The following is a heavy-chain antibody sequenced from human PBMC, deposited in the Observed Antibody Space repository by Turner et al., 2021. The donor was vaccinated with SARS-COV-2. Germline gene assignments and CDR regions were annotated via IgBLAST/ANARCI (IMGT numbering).Heavy chain of an antibody. CDR3: ATGVAVAGTPSDYYYYYGIDV. V-gene: IGHV1-24*01. CDR2: FDPEDGET. CDR1: GYTLTELS. Sequence: QVQLVQSGAEVKKPGASVKVSCKVSGYTLTELSMHWVRQAPGKGLEWMGGFDPEDGETIYAQKFQGRVTMTEDTSTDTAYMELSSLRSEDTAVYYCATGVAVAGTPSDYYYYYGIDVWGQGTTVTVSS. D-gene: IGHD6-19*01. J-gene: IGHJ6*02.